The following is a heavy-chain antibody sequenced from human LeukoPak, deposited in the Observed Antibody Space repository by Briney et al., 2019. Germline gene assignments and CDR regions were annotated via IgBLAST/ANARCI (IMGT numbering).Heavy chain of an antibody. CDR3: ARMYYDILTGYSPSGFDY. CDR1: GYTFTSYG. D-gene: IGHD3-9*01. CDR2: ISAYNGNT. Sequence: GASVKVSCKASGYTFTSYGISWVRQAPGQGLEWMGWISAYNGNTNYAQKLQDRVTMTTDTSTSTAYMELRSLRSDDTAVYYCARMYYDILTGYSPSGFDYWGQGTLVTVSS. V-gene: IGHV1-18*01. J-gene: IGHJ4*02.